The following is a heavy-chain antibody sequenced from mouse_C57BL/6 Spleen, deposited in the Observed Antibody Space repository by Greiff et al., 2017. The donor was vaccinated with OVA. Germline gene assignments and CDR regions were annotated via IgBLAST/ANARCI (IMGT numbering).Heavy chain of an antibody. V-gene: IGHV1-22*01. CDR2: INPNNGGT. J-gene: IGHJ1*03. Sequence: EVQLQQSGPELVKPGASVKMSCKASGYTFTDYNMHWVKQSHGKSLEWIGYINPNNGGTSYNQKFKGKATLTVTKSSSTAYMELRSQTSEDSAVDYCARSYDYVDWYFDVWGTGTTVTVSS. CDR3: ARSYDYVDWYFDV. CDR1: GYTFTDYN. D-gene: IGHD2-4*01.